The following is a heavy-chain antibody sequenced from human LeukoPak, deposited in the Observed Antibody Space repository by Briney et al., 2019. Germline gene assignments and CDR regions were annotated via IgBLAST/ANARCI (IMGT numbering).Heavy chain of an antibody. CDR1: GFTFTSYS. J-gene: IGHJ4*02. CDR2: ISSSGSYK. V-gene: IGHV3-30*03. Sequence: GGSLRLSCAASGFTFTSYSMNWVRQAPGKGLEWVAVISSSGSYKYYADSVKGRFTVSRDSSKKTLYLQMDSLTPEDTAVYFCARDGIPGTDNYEFDYWGQGTLVTVSS. CDR3: ARDGIPGTDNYEFDY. D-gene: IGHD1-7*01.